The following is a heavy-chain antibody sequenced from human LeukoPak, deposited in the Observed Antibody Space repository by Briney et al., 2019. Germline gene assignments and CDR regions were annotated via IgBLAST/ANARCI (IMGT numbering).Heavy chain of an antibody. J-gene: IGHJ4*02. Sequence: PGGSLRLSCAASGFTFSIFAMTWVRQAPGKGLEWVSAISGSGGSTYYAGSVKGRFTISRDNSKNTLYLQMNSLRAEDTAVYYCAKGVTSAYRDFDYWGQGTLVTVSS. CDR3: AKGVTSAYRDFDY. CDR2: ISGSGGST. CDR1: GFTFSIFA. D-gene: IGHD3-22*01. V-gene: IGHV3-23*01.